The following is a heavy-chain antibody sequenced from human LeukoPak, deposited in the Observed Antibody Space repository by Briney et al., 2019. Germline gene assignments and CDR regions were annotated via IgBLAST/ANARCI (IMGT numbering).Heavy chain of an antibody. D-gene: IGHD3-10*01. V-gene: IGHV3-7*01. Sequence: GGSLRLSCAASGFTFSSYWMSWVRQAPGKGLEWVANIKQDGSEKYYVDSVKGRFTISRDNSKNTLYLQMNSLRAEDTAVYYCAKGLRGGSGPRDYWGQGTLVTVSS. J-gene: IGHJ4*02. CDR1: GFTFSSYW. CDR2: IKQDGSEK. CDR3: AKGLRGGSGPRDY.